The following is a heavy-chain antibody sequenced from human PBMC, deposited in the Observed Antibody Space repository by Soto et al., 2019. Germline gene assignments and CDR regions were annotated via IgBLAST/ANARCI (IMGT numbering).Heavy chain of an antibody. CDR1: GVSFSGYY. CDR3: ARDQDGMDV. V-gene: IGHV4-34*01. J-gene: IGHJ6*02. CDR2: INHSGST. Sequence: SETLSLTCAVYGVSFSGYYWIWIRQPPGKGLEWIGEINHSGSTNYNPSLKSRVTISVDTSKNQFSLKLSSVTAADTAVYYCARDQDGMDVWGQGTTVTVSS.